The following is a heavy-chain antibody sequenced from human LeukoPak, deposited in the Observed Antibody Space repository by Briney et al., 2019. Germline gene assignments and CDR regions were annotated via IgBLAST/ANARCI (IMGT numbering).Heavy chain of an antibody. J-gene: IGHJ4*02. D-gene: IGHD6-19*01. Sequence: SETLSLTCAVYGGSFSGYYWSWIRQPPGKGLEWIGEINHSGSTNYNPSLKSRVTISVDTSKNQFSLKLTSVTAADTAVYYCAREVAVAGKFDYWGQGTLVTVSS. CDR2: INHSGST. CDR1: GGSFSGYY. CDR3: AREVAVAGKFDY. V-gene: IGHV4-34*01.